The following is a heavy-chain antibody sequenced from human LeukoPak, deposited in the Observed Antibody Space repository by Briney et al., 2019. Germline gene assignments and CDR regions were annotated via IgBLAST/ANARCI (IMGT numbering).Heavy chain of an antibody. Sequence: PGGSLRLSCAVSGVTLSNYGMRWVRQATGKGLEWVAGISGSGGSTIYADSVKGRFTISRDNPRNTLYLQMNSLRAEDTAVYFCAKRGVVIRVILVGFHKEAYYFDSWGQGALVTVSS. D-gene: IGHD3-22*01. J-gene: IGHJ4*02. CDR3: AKRGVVIRVILVGFHKEAYYFDS. V-gene: IGHV3-23*01. CDR1: GVTLSNYG. CDR2: ISGSGGST.